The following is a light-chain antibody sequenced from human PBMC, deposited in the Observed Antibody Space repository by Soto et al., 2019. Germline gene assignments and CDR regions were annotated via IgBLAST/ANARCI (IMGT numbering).Light chain of an antibody. CDR3: QQYGDWPLT. CDR1: QSVGNN. Sequence: EIVVTQSPATLSVSPGERATISCRASQSVGNNFAWYQQKPGQAPRLLIFATSTRATGVPARFSGSGSGTEFTLTISSLQSEDFAVYYCQQYGDWPLTFGGWAKVEIE. V-gene: IGKV3-15*01. CDR2: ATS. J-gene: IGKJ4*01.